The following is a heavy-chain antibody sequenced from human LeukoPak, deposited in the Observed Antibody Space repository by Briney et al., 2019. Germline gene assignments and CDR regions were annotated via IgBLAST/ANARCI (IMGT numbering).Heavy chain of an antibody. D-gene: IGHD3-22*01. CDR3: ARVPVDSSGYYYGVDY. J-gene: IGHJ4*02. Sequence: ASVKVSCXASGGTFSSYAISWVRQAPGQGLEWMGRIIPIFGTANYAQKFQGRVTITTDESTSTAYMELSSLRSEDTAVYYCARVPVDSSGYYYGVDYWGQGTLVTVSS. CDR2: IIPIFGTA. V-gene: IGHV1-69*05. CDR1: GGTFSSYA.